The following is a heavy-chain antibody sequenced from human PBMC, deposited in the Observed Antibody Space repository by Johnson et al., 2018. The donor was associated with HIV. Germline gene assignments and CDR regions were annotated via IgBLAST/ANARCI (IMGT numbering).Heavy chain of an antibody. CDR1: GFTFSSYW. J-gene: IGHJ3*02. CDR3: ARDRIVGWEPYDAFDI. CDR2: INQDGVEK. D-gene: IGHD1-26*01. Sequence: EVQLVESGGGMVQPGGSLRLSCAASGFTFSSYWMSWVRQAPGKGLEWVANINQDGVEKYYVDSVKGRFTISRDNAKNSLYLQMNSLRAEDTALYYCARDRIVGWEPYDAFDIWGQGTMVTVSS. V-gene: IGHV3-7*03.